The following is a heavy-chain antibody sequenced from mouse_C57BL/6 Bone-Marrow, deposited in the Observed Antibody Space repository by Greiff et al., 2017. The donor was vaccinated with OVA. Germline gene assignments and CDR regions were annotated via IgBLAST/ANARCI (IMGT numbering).Heavy chain of an antibody. V-gene: IGHV1-50*01. J-gene: IGHJ2*01. Sequence: QVQLQQPGAELVKPGASVKLSCKASGYTFTSYWMQWVKQRPGQGLEWIGEIDPSDSYTNYNQKFKGKATLTVDPSSSTAYMQLSSLTSEDSAVYYCVFRYGSSSYYFDYWGQGTTLTVSS. CDR2: IDPSDSYT. CDR1: GYTFTSYW. D-gene: IGHD1-1*01. CDR3: VFRYGSSSYYFDY.